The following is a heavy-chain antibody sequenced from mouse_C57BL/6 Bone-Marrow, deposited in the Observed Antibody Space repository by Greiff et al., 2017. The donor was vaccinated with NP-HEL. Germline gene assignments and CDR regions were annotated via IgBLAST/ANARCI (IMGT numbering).Heavy chain of an antibody. D-gene: IGHD2-1*01. CDR3: TLDLLWNSKEVDY. J-gene: IGHJ2*01. CDR2: IDPENGDT. V-gene: IGHV14-4*01. CDR1: GFNIKDDY. Sequence: VQLQQSGAELVRPGASVKLSCTASGFNIKDDYMHWVKQRPEQGLEWIGWIDPENGDTEYASKFQGKATITADTSSNTAYLQLSSLTSEDTAVYYCTLDLLWNSKEVDYWGQGTTLTVSS.